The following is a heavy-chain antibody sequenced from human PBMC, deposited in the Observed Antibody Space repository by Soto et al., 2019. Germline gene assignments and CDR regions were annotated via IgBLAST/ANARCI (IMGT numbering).Heavy chain of an antibody. CDR2: VNSDESST. D-gene: IGHD3-22*01. V-gene: IGHV3-74*01. CDR1: GFTFSSYW. J-gene: IGHJ3*02. CDR3: ARGGYYRYDAFHI. Sequence: LRLSCAASGFTFSSYWMHWVRQAPGKGLVWVSRVNSDESSTSYADSVKGRFTISRDNAKNTLYLQMNSLRAEDTALYYCARGGYYRYDAFHIWGQGTMVTVSS.